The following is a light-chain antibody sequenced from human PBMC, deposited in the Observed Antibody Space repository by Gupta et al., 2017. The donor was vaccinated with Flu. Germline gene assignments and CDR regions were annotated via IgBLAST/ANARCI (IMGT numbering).Light chain of an antibody. Sequence: DIQVTQSPSPLSASVGDSITLTCLTSQKITNYLNWFAQKPGKAPNLLIYAASTLQTGVPSRFSGTGSGTQFNFTISSLHPEDYGTYYCQQTYSTPRAFGQGTKVEVK. CDR2: AAS. V-gene: IGKV1-39*01. CDR1: QKITNY. J-gene: IGKJ1*01. CDR3: QQTYSTPRA.